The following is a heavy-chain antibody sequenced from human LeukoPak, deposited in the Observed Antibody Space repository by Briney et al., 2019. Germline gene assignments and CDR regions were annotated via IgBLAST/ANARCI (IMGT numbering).Heavy chain of an antibody. V-gene: IGHV1-8*01. CDR1: GYTFTSYD. CDR3: ARGPANWGFYYYYGMDV. CDR2: MNPNSGNT. J-gene: IGHJ6*02. D-gene: IGHD7-27*01. Sequence: ASVKVSCKASGYTFTSYDINWVRQATGQGLEWMGWMNPNSGNTGYAQKFQGRVTMTRNTSISTAYMELSSLRSVDTAVYYCARGPANWGFYYYYGMDVWGQGTTVTVSS.